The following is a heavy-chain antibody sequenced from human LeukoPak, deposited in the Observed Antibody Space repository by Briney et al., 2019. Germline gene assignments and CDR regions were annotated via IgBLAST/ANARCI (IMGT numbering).Heavy chain of an antibody. V-gene: IGHV4-34*01. CDR1: GGSFSGYY. CDR3: ARADFWSGYYYGMDV. D-gene: IGHD3-3*01. CDR2: INHSGST. Sequence: SETLSLTCAVYGGSFSGYYWSWIRQPPGKGLEWIGEINHSGSTNYNPSLKSRVTISVDTSKNQFSLKLSSVTAADTAVYYCARADFWSGYYYGMDVWGQGTTVTVSS. J-gene: IGHJ6*02.